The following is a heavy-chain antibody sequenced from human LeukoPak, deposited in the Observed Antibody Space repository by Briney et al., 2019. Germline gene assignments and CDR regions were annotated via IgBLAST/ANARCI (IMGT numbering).Heavy chain of an antibody. V-gene: IGHV3-23*01. Sequence: PGGSLRLSCAASGFTFSSYAMSWVRQAPGKGLEWVSSISGNSGSTYYADSVKGRFTISRDNSKNTVYLQMNSLRAEDTAVYYCAKVSAWAMVGATYFDHWGQGTLVTVSS. CDR1: GFTFSSYA. CDR2: ISGNSGST. J-gene: IGHJ4*02. CDR3: AKVSAWAMVGATYFDH. D-gene: IGHD1-26*01.